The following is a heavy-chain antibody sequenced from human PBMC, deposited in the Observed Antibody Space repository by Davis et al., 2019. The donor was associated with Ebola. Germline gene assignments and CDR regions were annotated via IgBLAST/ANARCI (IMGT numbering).Heavy chain of an antibody. CDR1: GDSVSVNSGG. CDR3: ARGWLRGYLDY. CDR2: TYYNSKWNN. V-gene: IGHV6-1*01. J-gene: IGHJ4*02. Sequence: HSQTLSLTCAISGDSVSVNSGGWNWIRQSPSRGLEWLGRTYYNSKWNNDYAVSVKSRITINPDTSKNQVSLQLNSVTPEDTAVYYCARGWLRGYLDYWGQGILVTVSS. D-gene: IGHD5-12*01.